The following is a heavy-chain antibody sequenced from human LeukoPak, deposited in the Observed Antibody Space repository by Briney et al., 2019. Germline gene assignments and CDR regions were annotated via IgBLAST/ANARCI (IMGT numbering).Heavy chain of an antibody. V-gene: IGHV3-7*01. J-gene: IGHJ6*03. CDR3: ARSDYYYMDV. CDR2: IKQDGSEK. Sequence: GGSLRLSCSASGFTFSSYWMSWVRQAPGKGLEWVANIKQDGSEKYYVDSVKGRFTISRDNAKNSLSLQMNSLRAEDTAMYYCARSDYYYMDVWGKGTTVTVSS. CDR1: GFTFSSYW.